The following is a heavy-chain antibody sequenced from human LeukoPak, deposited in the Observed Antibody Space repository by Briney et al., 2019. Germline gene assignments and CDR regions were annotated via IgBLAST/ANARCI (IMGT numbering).Heavy chain of an antibody. Sequence: GGSLRLSCAASGFTFSSYAMSWVRQAPGKGLEWVSAISGSGGSTYYADSVKGRFTISRDNSKNTLYLQMNSLRAEDTAMYYCAKSPTPGGAYYFDYWGQGALVTVSS. CDR3: AKSPTPGGAYYFDY. CDR2: ISGSGGST. CDR1: GFTFSSYA. D-gene: IGHD3-10*01. V-gene: IGHV3-23*01. J-gene: IGHJ4*02.